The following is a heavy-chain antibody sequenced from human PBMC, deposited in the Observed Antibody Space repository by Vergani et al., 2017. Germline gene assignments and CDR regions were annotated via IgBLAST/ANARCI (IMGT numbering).Heavy chain of an antibody. V-gene: IGHV3-15*01. CDR3: PTDDPVTTSFVAFDI. J-gene: IGHJ3*02. Sequence: EVQLLESGGGLVQPGGSLRLSCAASGFTFSNAWMSWVRQAPGKGLEWVGRIKSKTDGGTTDYAAPVEGRFTSSREDSKNTLYLQMNSLRTEDTAVYYCPTDDPVTTSFVAFDIWGQGTMVTVSS. D-gene: IGHD4-17*01. CDR1: GFTFSNAW. CDR2: IKSKTDGGTT.